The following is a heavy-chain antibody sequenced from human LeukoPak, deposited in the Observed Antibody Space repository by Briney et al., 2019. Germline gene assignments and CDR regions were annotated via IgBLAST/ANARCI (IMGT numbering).Heavy chain of an antibody. CDR1: GYPFSAHF. CDR2: IDTTTGNP. V-gene: IGHV7-4-1*02. Sequence: AASVKVSRKASGYPFSAHFLNWVRQAPGQGLEWMGNIDTTTGNPRYAQDFTGRFVFSLDTSVSTAYLQITSLKADDTAAYYCVRGTPTPGMDYWGQGTQVTVSS. J-gene: IGHJ4*02. D-gene: IGHD3-10*01. CDR3: VRGTPTPGMDY.